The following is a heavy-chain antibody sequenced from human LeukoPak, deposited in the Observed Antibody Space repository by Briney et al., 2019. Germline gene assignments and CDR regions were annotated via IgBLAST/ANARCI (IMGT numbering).Heavy chain of an antibody. J-gene: IGHJ5*02. CDR3: ARELLITRTWFDP. CDR2: INTNTGNP. V-gene: IGHV7-4-1*02. Sequence: EASVKVSCKASGYSFTTYAMNWVRQAPGQGLEWMGWINTNTGNPTYAQGFTGRFVFSSDTSVSTAYLQISSLKAEDTAVYHCARELLITRTWFDPWGQGTLVTVSS. CDR1: GYSFTTYA. D-gene: IGHD3-22*01.